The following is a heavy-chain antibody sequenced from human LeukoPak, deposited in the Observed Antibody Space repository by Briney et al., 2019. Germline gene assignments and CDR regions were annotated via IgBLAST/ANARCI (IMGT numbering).Heavy chain of an antibody. CDR1: GGSISSYY. Sequence: SETLSLTCTVSGGSISSYYWSWIRQPPGKGLEWIGYIYYSGSTNYNPSLKSRVTISVDTSKNQFSLKLSSVTAADTAVYYCARVVGWEFAIDYWGQGTLVTVSS. D-gene: IGHD3-10*01. CDR3: ARVVGWEFAIDY. J-gene: IGHJ4*02. V-gene: IGHV4-59*01. CDR2: IYYSGST.